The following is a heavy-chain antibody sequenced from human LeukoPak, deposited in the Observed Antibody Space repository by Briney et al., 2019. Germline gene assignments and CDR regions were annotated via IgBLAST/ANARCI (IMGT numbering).Heavy chain of an antibody. CDR3: TRGGFDHNMDV. CDR2: IDNDGTDT. V-gene: IGHV3-74*01. CDR1: GFNLSRYW. Sequence: GGSLRLSCAASGFNLSRYWMHWVRQAPGTGLVWVSYIDNDGTDTNYADSVRGRVTVSRDNAKNTLYLQMNGLRAEDTAVYYCTRGGFDHNMDVWGKGTTVT. D-gene: IGHD3-9*01. J-gene: IGHJ6*03.